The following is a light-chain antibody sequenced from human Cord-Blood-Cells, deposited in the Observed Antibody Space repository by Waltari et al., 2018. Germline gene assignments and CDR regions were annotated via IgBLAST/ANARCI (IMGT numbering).Light chain of an antibody. CDR1: QSDLYSSNNKNY. CDR3: QQYYSTPYT. CDR2: WAS. J-gene: IGKJ2*01. Sequence: DIVMTQSPDSLAVSLGERATINCKSSQSDLYSSNNKNYLAWYQQKPGQPPKLLIYWASTRXSXVXXRFSGSGSGTDFTLTISSLQAEDVAVYYCQQYYSTPYTFGHGTKLEIK. V-gene: IGKV4-1*01.